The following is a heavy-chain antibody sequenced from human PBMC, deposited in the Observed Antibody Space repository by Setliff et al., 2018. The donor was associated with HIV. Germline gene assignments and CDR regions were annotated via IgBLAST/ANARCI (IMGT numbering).Heavy chain of an antibody. D-gene: IGHD3-16*01. CDR3: ARGLGGSVGSTDWSYPSYYMDV. V-gene: IGHV4-34*01. CDR1: GGSLTTYY. J-gene: IGHJ6*03. CDR2: INHSGST. Sequence: LSLTCAVYGGSLTTYYWTWIRQPPGRGLEWIGEINHSGSTNYNPSLESRVTISVDTSKNQFSLKLTSVTAGDRGIYYCARGLGGSVGSTDWSYPSYYMDVWGRGTTVTVSS.